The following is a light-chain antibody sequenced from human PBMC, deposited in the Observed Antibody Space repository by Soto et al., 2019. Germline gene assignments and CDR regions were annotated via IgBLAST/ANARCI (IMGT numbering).Light chain of an antibody. J-gene: IGKJ3*01. CDR2: AAS. CDR3: QQLNSYLP. Sequence: DIQLTQSPSFLSASVGDRVTITCRASQGISSYLAWYQQKPGKAPKLLIYAASTLQSGVPSRFSGSGSGTEFTLTISSLQPEDFATYYCQQLNSYLPSGPGTKVDIK. CDR1: QGISSY. V-gene: IGKV1-9*01.